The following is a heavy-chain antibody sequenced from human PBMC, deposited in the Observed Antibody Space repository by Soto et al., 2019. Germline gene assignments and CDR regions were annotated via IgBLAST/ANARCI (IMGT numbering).Heavy chain of an antibody. D-gene: IGHD2-15*01. CDR1: GGTFSTYA. CDR3: VRAIDIVVVSCARRGAFDL. J-gene: IGHJ2*01. Sequence: QVQLVQSGAEVKKPGSSVKVSCKASGGTFSTYAISWVRQAPGQGLEWMGGIIPIFGTTNYAQKFKGRVTKTADESTITAFMELSSLRSADTAVYHCVRAIDIVVVSCARRGAFDLWGRGTLVTVSS. V-gene: IGHV1-69*12. CDR2: IIPIFGTT.